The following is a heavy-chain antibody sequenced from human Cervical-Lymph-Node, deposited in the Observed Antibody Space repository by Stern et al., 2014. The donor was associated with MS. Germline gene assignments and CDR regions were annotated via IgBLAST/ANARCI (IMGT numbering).Heavy chain of an antibody. CDR3: ARLDVALASGFDV. V-gene: IGHV4-31*03. D-gene: IGHD1-26*01. Sequence: DQLVESGPGLVRPSQTLSLTCTVSGASTSSGSYYWSWIRQHPEKGLEWIGYIYYSGGSTYYNPSLESRVTISLGTSKNQFSLNMRSMTAADTAVYYCARLDVALASGFDVWGQGTMITVSS. CDR2: IYYSGGST. J-gene: IGHJ3*01. CDR1: GASTSSGSYY.